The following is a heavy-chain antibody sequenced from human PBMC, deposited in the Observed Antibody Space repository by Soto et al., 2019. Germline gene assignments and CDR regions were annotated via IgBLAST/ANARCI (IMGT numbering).Heavy chain of an antibody. CDR1: GGSISSGGYY. D-gene: IGHD2-21*02. CDR2: IYYSGST. J-gene: IGHJ4*02. CDR3: ARESRGGNSDFDY. Sequence: LTFTVSGGSISSGGYYWSWIRQHPGKGLEWIGYIYYSGSTYYNPSLKSRVTISVDTSKNQFSLKLSSVTAADTAVYYCARESRGGNSDFDYWGQGTLVTVSS. V-gene: IGHV4-31*03.